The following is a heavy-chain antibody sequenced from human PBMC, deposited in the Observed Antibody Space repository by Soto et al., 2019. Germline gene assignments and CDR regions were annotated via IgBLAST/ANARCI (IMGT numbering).Heavy chain of an antibody. CDR2: MNPNNGKA. J-gene: IGHJ4*02. CDR3: ARDFYPLAYYFDY. Sequence: ASVKVSCKASGFTFITYDFSWVRQAAGQGLEWMGGMNPNNGKAGFAQKFRGRINMTRNTSMSTAYMELRSLRSDDTAVYYCARDFYPLAYYFDYWGQGTLVTVSS. CDR1: GFTFITYD. D-gene: IGHD3-10*01. V-gene: IGHV1-8*01.